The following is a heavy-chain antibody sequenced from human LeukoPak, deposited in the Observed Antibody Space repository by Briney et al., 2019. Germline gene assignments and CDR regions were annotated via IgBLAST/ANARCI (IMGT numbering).Heavy chain of an antibody. CDR1: GYSFTSYW. CDR2: IYPADSDP. V-gene: IGHV5-51*01. D-gene: IGHD6-13*01. Sequence: GESLKISCKGSGYSFTSYWIGWVRQMPGKGLEGMGIIYPADSDPRYSPSFQGQVTLSADKSISTASLQWSSLKASDTAMYYCARPSSSWDDAFDIWGQGTMVTVS. CDR3: ARPSSSWDDAFDI. J-gene: IGHJ3*02.